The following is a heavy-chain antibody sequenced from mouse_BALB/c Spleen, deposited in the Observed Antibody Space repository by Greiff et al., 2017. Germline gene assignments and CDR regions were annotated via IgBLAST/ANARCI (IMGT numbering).Heavy chain of an antibody. Sequence: EVQLQQSGPELGKPGASVKISCKASGYSFTGYNMYWVKQSHRKSLEWIGYIDPYNGGTSYNQKSKGKATLTVDKSSSTAYMHLNSLTSEDSAIYYCARRAITTGYFDVWGAGTTVTVSS. CDR3: ARRAITTGYFDV. D-gene: IGHD1-1*01. V-gene: IGHV1S135*01. CDR2: IDPYNGGT. CDR1: GYSFTGYN. J-gene: IGHJ1*01.